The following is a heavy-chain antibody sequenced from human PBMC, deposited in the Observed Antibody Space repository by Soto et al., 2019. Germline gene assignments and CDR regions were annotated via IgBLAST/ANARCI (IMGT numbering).Heavy chain of an antibody. CDR3: ARDDEMGYFDY. CDR1: GFTFSSHS. D-gene: IGHD3-16*01. J-gene: IGHJ4*02. CDR2: ISSSSRTK. V-gene: IGHV3-48*01. Sequence: EVRLVESGGGLVPPGGSLRLSCAASGFTFSSHSMNWVRQAPGKGLEWVSYISSSSRTKYYADSVKGRFTISRDNAKNSLYLQMNSLRAEDTVVFYCARDDEMGYFDYWGQGTLVTVSS.